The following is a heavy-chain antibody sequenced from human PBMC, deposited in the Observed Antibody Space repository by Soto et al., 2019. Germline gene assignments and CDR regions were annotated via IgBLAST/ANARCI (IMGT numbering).Heavy chain of an antibody. Sequence: ASVKVSCKASGYTLNTYYMHWVRQAPGQGPEWMGIINPRGGGTTYARNFQDRVTMTSDTSSSTVYMELSSLRSEDTAVYYCARGGGFSPYYYNLDVWGQGTTVTVSS. J-gene: IGHJ6*02. D-gene: IGHD2-15*01. CDR3: ARGGGFSPYYYNLDV. CDR2: INPRGGGT. V-gene: IGHV1-46*02. CDR1: GYTLNTYY.